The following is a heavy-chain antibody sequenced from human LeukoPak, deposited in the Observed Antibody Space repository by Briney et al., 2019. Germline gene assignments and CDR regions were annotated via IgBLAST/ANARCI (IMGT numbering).Heavy chain of an antibody. CDR3: TRGGRFGVLLPFPHWFDP. CDR2: IYHSGTT. CDR1: GGSIISSSYN. V-gene: IGHV4-39*01. D-gene: IGHD3-10*01. J-gene: IGHJ5*02. Sequence: SETLSLTCAVSGGSIISSSYNWGWIRQPPGKGLEWIGTIYHSGTTYYNPSLKSRVTISVDTSKNQFFLKLSSVTAADTAVYYCTRGGRFGVLLPFPHWFDPWGQGTLVTVSS.